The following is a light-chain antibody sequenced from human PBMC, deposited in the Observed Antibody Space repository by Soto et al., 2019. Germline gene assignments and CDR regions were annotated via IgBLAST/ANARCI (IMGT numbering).Light chain of an antibody. CDR2: GAS. Sequence: IVLTQSPGTLSLSPGGRATLSCRASQSVSSSYLAWYQQKPGQAPRLLRYGASSRATGIPDRFSGSGSGTDFTLTISRLEPEDFAVYYCQQYGSWTFGQGTKV. V-gene: IGKV3-20*01. CDR1: QSVSSSY. CDR3: QQYGSWT. J-gene: IGKJ1*01.